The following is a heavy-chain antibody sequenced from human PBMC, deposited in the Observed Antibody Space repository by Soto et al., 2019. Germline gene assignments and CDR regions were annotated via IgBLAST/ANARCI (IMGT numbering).Heavy chain of an antibody. D-gene: IGHD4-17*01. V-gene: IGHV4-39*01. J-gene: IGHJ6*03. CDR3: ARHSSTVTEEIFYYYYYYMDV. CDR1: GGSISSSSSY. Sequence: QLLGSGPGLVKPSETLSLTCTVSGGSISSSSSYWGWIRQPPGKGLEWIGSIYYSGSTFYNPSLKSRVTISVDTSKNQFSLRLTSVTAADTAVYYCARHSSTVTEEIFYYYYYYMDVWGKGTTVTVSS. CDR2: IYYSGST.